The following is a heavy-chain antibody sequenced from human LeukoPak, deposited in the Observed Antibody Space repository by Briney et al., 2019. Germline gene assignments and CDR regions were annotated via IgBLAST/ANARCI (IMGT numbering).Heavy chain of an antibody. V-gene: IGHV4-39*01. CDR3: ARHVGPIAARPPGWFDP. CDR1: GGSISSSSYY. CDR2: IYYSGST. D-gene: IGHD6-6*01. Sequence: SETLSLTCTVSGGSISSSSYYWGWIRQPPGKGVEWIGSIYYSGSTYYNPSLKSRVTISVDTSKNQFSLKLSSVTAADTAVYYCARHVGPIAARPPGWFDPWGQGTLVTVSS. J-gene: IGHJ5*02.